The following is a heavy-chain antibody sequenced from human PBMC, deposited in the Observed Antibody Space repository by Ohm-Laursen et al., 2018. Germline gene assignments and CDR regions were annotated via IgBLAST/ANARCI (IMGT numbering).Heavy chain of an antibody. D-gene: IGHD4-11*01. CDR2: IYHNGST. Sequence: SDTLSLTCAVSGYSISSGYYWVWIRQPPGKGLEWIGTIYHNGSTYYNPSLKSRVTISVDTSKNQFSLRLISVTAADTAVYYCARAPTTVTPPHWGQGILVTVSS. J-gene: IGHJ4*02. V-gene: IGHV4-38-2*01. CDR3: ARAPTTVTPPH. CDR1: GYSISSGYY.